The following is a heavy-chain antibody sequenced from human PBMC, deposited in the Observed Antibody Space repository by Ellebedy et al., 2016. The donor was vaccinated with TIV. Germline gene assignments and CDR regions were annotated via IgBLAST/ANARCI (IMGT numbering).Heavy chain of an antibody. V-gene: IGHV4-39*01. D-gene: IGHD3-10*01. J-gene: IGHJ5*02. CDR3: ASHMVRESTWFDP. CDR2: IYYSGST. Sequence: MPSETLSLTCTVSGGSISSSSYYWGWIRQPPGKGLEWIGSIYYSGSTYYNPSLNSRVTISVDTSQNQFSLKLGSVPAADTAVYYCASHMVRESTWFDPWGQGTLVTVSS. CDR1: GGSISSSSYY.